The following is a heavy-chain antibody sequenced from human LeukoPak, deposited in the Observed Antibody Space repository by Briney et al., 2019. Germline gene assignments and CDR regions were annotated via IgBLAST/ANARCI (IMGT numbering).Heavy chain of an antibody. J-gene: IGHJ4*02. CDR3: AKDIDYGDYFYYFDY. CDR1: GFTFSSYA. V-gene: IGHV3-30*02. Sequence: GGSLRLSCAASGFTFSSYAMSWVRQAPGKGLEWVAFIRYDGTNNYYADSVKGRFTISRDNSKDTLYLQMNSLGADDTAVYYCAKDIDYGDYFYYFDYWGQGTLVTVSS. CDR2: IRYDGTNN. D-gene: IGHD4-17*01.